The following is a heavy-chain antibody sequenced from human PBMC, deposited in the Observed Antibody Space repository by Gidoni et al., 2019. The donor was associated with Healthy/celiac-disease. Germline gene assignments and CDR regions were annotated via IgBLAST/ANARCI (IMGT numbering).Heavy chain of an antibody. J-gene: IGHJ6*02. CDR1: GFTFSIYG. CDR2: ISYDGSNK. V-gene: IGHV3-30*18. Sequence: QVQLVESGGGVVQPGRSLSLSCAASGFTFSIYGMHWLRQAPGKELEWGAVISYDGSNKYNADSVKGRFTISRDNSKNTLYLQMNSLRAEDTAVYYCAKSRAVAGTSGMDVWGQGTTVTVSS. D-gene: IGHD6-19*01. CDR3: AKSRAVAGTSGMDV.